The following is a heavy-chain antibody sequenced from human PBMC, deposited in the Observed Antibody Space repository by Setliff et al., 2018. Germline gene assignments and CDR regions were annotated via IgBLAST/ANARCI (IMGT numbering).Heavy chain of an antibody. CDR2: IYYSGST. D-gene: IGHD3-10*01. CDR3: AREGMGYYYGSGSYYTSYYFDY. J-gene: IGHJ4*02. CDR1: GGSISSHY. V-gene: IGHV4-59*11. Sequence: PSETLSLTCTVSGGSISSHYWSWIRQPPGKGLEWIGCIYYSGSTNYNPSLKSRVTISVDTSKNQFSLKLSSVTAADTAVYYCAREGMGYYYGSGSYYTSYYFDYWGQGTLVTVSS.